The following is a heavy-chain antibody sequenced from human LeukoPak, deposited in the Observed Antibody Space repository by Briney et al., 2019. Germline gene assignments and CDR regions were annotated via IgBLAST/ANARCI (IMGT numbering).Heavy chain of an antibody. CDR2: IYHSGST. Sequence: SETLSLTCAVSGYSISSGYYWGWIRQPPGKGLEWIGSIYHSGSTYYNPSLKSRVTISVDTSKNQFSLKLSSVTAADTAVCYCARHTRPDYDFWSGLDYWGQGTLVTVSS. D-gene: IGHD3-3*01. V-gene: IGHV4-38-2*01. CDR1: GYSISSGYY. J-gene: IGHJ4*02. CDR3: ARHTRPDYDFWSGLDY.